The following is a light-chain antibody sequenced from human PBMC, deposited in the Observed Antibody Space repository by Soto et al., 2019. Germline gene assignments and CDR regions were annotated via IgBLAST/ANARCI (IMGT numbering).Light chain of an antibody. CDR3: SSYTISRDVV. J-gene: IGLJ2*01. Sequence: QSALTQPASVSGSPGQSITISCTGTSSDVGAYNYVSWYQQHPGKAPKLMIYEVSNRPSGVSNRFSGSKSGNTASLTISGLQAEDEADYYCSSYTISRDVVFGGGTKLTVL. CDR2: EVS. V-gene: IGLV2-14*01. CDR1: SSDVGAYNY.